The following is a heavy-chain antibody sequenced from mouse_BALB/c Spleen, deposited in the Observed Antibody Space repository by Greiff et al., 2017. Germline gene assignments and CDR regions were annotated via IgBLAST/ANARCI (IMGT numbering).Heavy chain of an antibody. Sequence: VHLVESGPGLVAPSQSLSITCTVSGFSLTGYGVNWVRQPPGKGLEWLGMIWGDGSTDYNSALKSRLSISKDNSKSQVFLKMNSLQTDDTARYYCARAPYYGNYWFAYWGQGTLVTVSA. D-gene: IGHD2-10*01. CDR3: ARAPYYGNYWFAY. CDR2: IWGDGST. V-gene: IGHV2-6-7*01. CDR1: GFSLTGYG. J-gene: IGHJ3*01.